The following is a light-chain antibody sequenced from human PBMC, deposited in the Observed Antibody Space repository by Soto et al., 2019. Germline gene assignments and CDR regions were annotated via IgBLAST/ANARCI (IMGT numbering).Light chain of an antibody. Sequence: QSALTQPRSVSGSPGQSVTISCTGTSRDIGGYNYVSWYQQHPGKAPKLMIYDVVKRPSGVPDRFSGSKSGNTASLTIYGLQAEDEADYYCCSYAGSYTHVFGAGTKVTVL. CDR3: CSYAGSYTHV. CDR1: SRDIGGYNY. CDR2: DVV. J-gene: IGLJ1*01. V-gene: IGLV2-11*01.